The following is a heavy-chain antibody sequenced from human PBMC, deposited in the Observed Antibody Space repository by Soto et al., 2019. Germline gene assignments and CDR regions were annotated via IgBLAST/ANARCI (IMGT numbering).Heavy chain of an antibody. CDR3: ARDFPSGYSYGPDY. CDR1: GFTFSSYG. CDR2: IWYDGSNK. Sequence: GGSLRLSCAASGFTFSSYGMHWVRQAPGKGLEWVAVIWYDGSNKYYADSVKGRFTISRDNSKNTLYLQMNSLRAEDTAVYYCARDFPSGYSYGPDYWGQGTLVTVSS. V-gene: IGHV3-33*01. J-gene: IGHJ4*02. D-gene: IGHD5-18*01.